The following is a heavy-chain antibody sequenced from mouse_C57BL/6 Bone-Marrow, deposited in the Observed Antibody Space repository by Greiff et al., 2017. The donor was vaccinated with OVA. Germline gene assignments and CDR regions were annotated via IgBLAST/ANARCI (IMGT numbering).Heavy chain of an antibody. CDR2: ISDGGSYT. V-gene: IGHV5-4*01. Sequence: EVQLEESGGGLVKPGGSLKLSCAASGFTFSSYAMSWVRQTPEKRLEWVATISDGGSYTYYPDNVKGRFTISRDNAKNNLYLQMSHLKSEDTAMYYYARGGRLLAWFAYWGQGTLVTVSA. CDR3: ARGGRLLAWFAY. J-gene: IGHJ3*01. D-gene: IGHD1-1*01. CDR1: GFTFSSYA.